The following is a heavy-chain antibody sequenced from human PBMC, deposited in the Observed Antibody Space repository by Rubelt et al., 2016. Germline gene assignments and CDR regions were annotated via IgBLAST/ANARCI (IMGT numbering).Heavy chain of an antibody. V-gene: IGHV4-34*01. D-gene: IGHD5-24*01. Sequence: QVHLNQWGVGLLKPSETLSLTCDVYDASFSSYYLTWIRQSPGEGLEWIGEINHSGNTSYSPSLKSRMDISTHPSENQFFLRLRSVTAADTAVYYCARRMTTIRYFDSWGRGIPVTVSS. CDR3: ARRMTTIRYFDS. CDR2: INHSGNT. J-gene: IGHJ4*02. CDR1: DASFSSYY.